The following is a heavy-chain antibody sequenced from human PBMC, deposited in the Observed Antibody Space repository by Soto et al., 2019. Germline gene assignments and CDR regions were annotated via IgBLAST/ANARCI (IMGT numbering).Heavy chain of an antibody. J-gene: IGHJ4*02. D-gene: IGHD3-16*01. V-gene: IGHV3-33*01. Sequence: PGGSLRLSCAASGFTFSSYGMHWVRQAPGKGLEWVAVIWYDGSNKYYADSVKGRLTISRDNSKNTLYLQMNSLRAEDTAVYYCARPGGTTDGYFDYWGQGTLVTVSS. CDR2: IWYDGSNK. CDR3: ARPGGTTDGYFDY. CDR1: GFTFSSYG.